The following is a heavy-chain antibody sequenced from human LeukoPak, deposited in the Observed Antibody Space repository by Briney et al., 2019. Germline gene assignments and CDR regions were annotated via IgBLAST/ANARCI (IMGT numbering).Heavy chain of an antibody. J-gene: IGHJ6*02. CDR1: GGTFSSYA. CDR3: ARDPNVSPMDV. V-gene: IGHV1-69*04. CDR2: IIPILGIA. Sequence: GSSVTVSCKASGGTFSSYAISWVRQAPGQGLEWMGRIIPILGIANYAQKFQGRVTITADKSTSTAYMELSSLRSEDTAVYYCARDPNVSPMDVWGQGTTVTVSS.